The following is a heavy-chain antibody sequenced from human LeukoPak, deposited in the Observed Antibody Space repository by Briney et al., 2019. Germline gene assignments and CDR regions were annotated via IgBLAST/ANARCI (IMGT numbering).Heavy chain of an antibody. J-gene: IGHJ4*02. CDR3: AKGPIVVVTYFDY. CDR1: GFTFSSYA. V-gene: IGHV3-23*01. D-gene: IGHD3-22*01. Sequence: GGCLRLSCAASGFTFSSYAMSWVRQAPGKGLEWVSAISGSGGSTYYADSVKGRFTISRDNSKNTLYLQMNSLRAEDTAVYYCAKGPIVVVTYFDYWGQGTLVTVSS. CDR2: ISGSGGST.